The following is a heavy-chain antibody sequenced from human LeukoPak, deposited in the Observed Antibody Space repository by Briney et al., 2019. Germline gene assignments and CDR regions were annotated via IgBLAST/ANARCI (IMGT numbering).Heavy chain of an antibody. J-gene: IGHJ6*03. CDR2: ISSTGGTT. CDR1: GFTVTRNY. D-gene: IGHD2-15*01. V-gene: IGHV3-23*01. Sequence: QSGGSLRLSCAASGFTVTRNYMTWVRQAPGKGLEWVSSISSTGGTTYYADSVKGRFTISRDNSKNTLYLQMNSLRAEDTAIYYCAKNGDRGAYCTGGTCYPYFYYYMDVWGKGTTVTI. CDR3: AKNGDRGAYCTGGTCYPYFYYYMDV.